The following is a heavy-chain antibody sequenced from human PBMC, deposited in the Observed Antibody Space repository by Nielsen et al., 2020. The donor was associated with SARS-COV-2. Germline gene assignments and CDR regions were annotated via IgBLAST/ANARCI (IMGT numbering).Heavy chain of an antibody. CDR3: AREVGGPGY. CDR1: GFTFSSYW. D-gene: IGHD6-19*01. V-gene: IGHV3-7*03. Sequence: GGSLRLSCAAPGFTFSSYWMRWVRQAPGKGLEWVANIRQDGSEKYYVDSVTGRFTISRDHAKKSLYLQMNSLRAEDTAVYYCAREVGGPGYWGPGTLVTVSS. CDR2: IRQDGSEK. J-gene: IGHJ4*02.